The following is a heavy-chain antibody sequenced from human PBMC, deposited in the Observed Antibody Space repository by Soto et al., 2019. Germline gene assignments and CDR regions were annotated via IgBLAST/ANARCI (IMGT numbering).Heavy chain of an antibody. D-gene: IGHD1-1*01. V-gene: IGHV4-59*08. J-gene: IGHJ6*02. Sequence: QVQLQQSGPGLVKPSETLSLTCSVSSGPSSSHNWGWIRQPPGRGLEWIGYVYSTGGTSYNPSLKSRVTISAATSTNHISLTLTSVTAADPAVYYCGSQGIGNLHGLVDVWGQGTTVRVSS. CDR3: GSQGIGNLHGLVDV. CDR1: SGPSSSHN. CDR2: VYSTGGT.